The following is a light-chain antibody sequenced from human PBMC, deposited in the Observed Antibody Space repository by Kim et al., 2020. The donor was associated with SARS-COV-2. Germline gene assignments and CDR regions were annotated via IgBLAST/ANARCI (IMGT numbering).Light chain of an antibody. CDR3: NPYAGNSHWV. Sequence: GQTVTITCGVTSGDVASYNFATWYQQTPGKAPKLVIYEATTRPSGVPDRFSGSKSGNKASLTVTGLQSEDEADYYCNPYAGNSHWVFGGGTQLTVL. J-gene: IGLJ3*02. V-gene: IGLV2-8*01. CDR1: SGDVASYNF. CDR2: EAT.